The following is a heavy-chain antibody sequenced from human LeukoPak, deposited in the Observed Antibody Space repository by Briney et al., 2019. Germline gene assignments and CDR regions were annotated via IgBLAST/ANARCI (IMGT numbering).Heavy chain of an antibody. CDR1: GGTFSSYA. Sequence: GASVKVSCKASGGTFSSYAISWVRQAPGQGLEWMGGIIPIFGTANYAQKFQGRVTITADESTSTAYMELSSLRSEDTAVYYCARVRDIVVVPAAPGPFDIWGQGTMVTVSS. CDR3: ARVRDIVVVPAAPGPFDI. D-gene: IGHD2-2*01. J-gene: IGHJ3*02. CDR2: IIPIFGTA. V-gene: IGHV1-69*01.